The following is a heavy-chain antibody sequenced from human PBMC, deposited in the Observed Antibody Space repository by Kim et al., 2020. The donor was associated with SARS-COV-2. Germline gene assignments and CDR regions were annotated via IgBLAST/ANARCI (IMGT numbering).Heavy chain of an antibody. CDR3: TRVDSDYWGDRYAFDI. D-gene: IGHD4-4*01. Sequence: TLSRTCTVSGGSISSGGYFWSWIRQQPGKGLEWIGYISYSGSTYYNPSLQSRVIISVDTSKNLFSLKVNSVTAADTAVYYCTRVDSDYWGDRYAFDIWGQGTMVTVSS. V-gene: IGHV4-31*03. J-gene: IGHJ3*02. CDR2: ISYSGST. CDR1: GGSISSGGYF.